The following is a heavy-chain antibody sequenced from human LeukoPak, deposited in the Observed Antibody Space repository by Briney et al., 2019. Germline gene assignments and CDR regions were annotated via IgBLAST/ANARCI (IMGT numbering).Heavy chain of an antibody. D-gene: IGHD2-15*01. Sequence: GGSLRLSCSASGFTFSSYGMHWVRQAPGKGLEWVAVIWYDGSNKYYADSVKGRFTISRDNSTTTLYLQVNSLRAEDTAVYYCARSLHIVVVIASYSGQGTLVTVSS. J-gene: IGHJ4*02. CDR3: ARSLHIVVVIASY. CDR1: GFTFSSYG. V-gene: IGHV3-33*01. CDR2: IWYDGSNK.